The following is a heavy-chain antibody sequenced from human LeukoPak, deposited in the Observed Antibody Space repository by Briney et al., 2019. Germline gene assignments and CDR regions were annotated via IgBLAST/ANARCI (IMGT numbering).Heavy chain of an antibody. CDR1: GFTFSSYA. CDR3: ATHRHSSSWYAEPDLVN. CDR2: ISGSGGST. Sequence: PGGSLRLSCAASGFTFSSYAMSWARQAPGKGLEWVSAISGSGGSTYSADSVKGRFTISRDNSKNTLYLQMNSLRAEDTAVYYCATHRHSSSWYAEPDLVNWGQGTLVTVSS. J-gene: IGHJ4*02. V-gene: IGHV3-23*01. D-gene: IGHD6-13*01.